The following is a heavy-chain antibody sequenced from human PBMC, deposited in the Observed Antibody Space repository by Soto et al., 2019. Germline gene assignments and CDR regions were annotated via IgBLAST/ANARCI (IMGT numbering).Heavy chain of an antibody. D-gene: IGHD2-2*01. Sequence: SETLSLTCAVSGGSVSSSDYYWTWIRQPPGKPLEWIGYVYSTGSTYSSPSLKSRVVMAVVTSEIQFSLKVWSATAADAAVYFCARVSKLVSPKDCKSACFYALDVWGHGTTVTVSS. J-gene: IGHJ6*02. CDR3: ARVSKLVSPKDCKSACFYALDV. CDR2: VYSTGST. CDR1: GGSVSSSDYY. V-gene: IGHV4-61*08.